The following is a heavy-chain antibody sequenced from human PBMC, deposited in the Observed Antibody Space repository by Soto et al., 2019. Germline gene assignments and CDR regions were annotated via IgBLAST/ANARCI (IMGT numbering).Heavy chain of an antibody. V-gene: IGHV1-46*01. CDR1: GYTFTSYY. CDR3: ARVITRVRGPGDWFDP. CDR2: INPSGGST. Sequence: QVQLVQSGAEVKKPGASVKVSCKASGYTFTSYYMHWVRQAPGQGLEWMGIINPSGGSTSYAQKFQGRVTMTRDTSTSTVYIELSRLRSEDTAVYYCARVITRVRGPGDWFDPWGQGTLVTVSS. D-gene: IGHD3-10*01. J-gene: IGHJ5*02.